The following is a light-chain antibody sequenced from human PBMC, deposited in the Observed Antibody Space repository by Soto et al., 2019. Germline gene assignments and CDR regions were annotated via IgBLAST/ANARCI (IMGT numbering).Light chain of an antibody. J-gene: IGKJ5*01. V-gene: IGKV3-11*01. Sequence: SPATLSLSPGERATLSCRASQSVSSYLAWYQQKPGQAPRLLIYDASNRATGIPARFSGSGSGTAFTLTISSLEPEDFVVYYCQQRSNWPITFGQGTRLEVK. CDR3: QQRSNWPIT. CDR2: DAS. CDR1: QSVSSY.